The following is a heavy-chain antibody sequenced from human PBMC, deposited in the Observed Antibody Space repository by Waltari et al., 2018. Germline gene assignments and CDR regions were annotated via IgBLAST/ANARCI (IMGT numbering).Heavy chain of an antibody. CDR1: GFTFSSYW. Sequence: EVQLVESGGGLVQPGGSLRLSCAASGFTFSSYWMHWVRQAPGKGLVWGSCINTDGSSTSYADSVKGRFTISRDNAKNTLYLQMNSLRAEDTAVYYCAREGGNSDFDYWGQGTLVTVSS. J-gene: IGHJ4*02. V-gene: IGHV3-74*01. CDR3: AREGGNSDFDY. CDR2: INTDGSST. D-gene: IGHD4-4*01.